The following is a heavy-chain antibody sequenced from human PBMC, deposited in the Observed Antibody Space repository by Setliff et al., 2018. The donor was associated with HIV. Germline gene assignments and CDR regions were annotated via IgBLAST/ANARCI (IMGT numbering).Heavy chain of an antibody. Sequence: SLTCTVSGASLSSGHYYWSWVRQPAGKGLEWIGRIYTSGSYHYNPSLKSRVTISLDTSKNQFSLKLSSVTAADTAVYYCARDQADVYNSLVSAAFDFWGQWAMVTVSS. CDR3: ARDQADVYNSLVSAAFDF. CDR2: IYTSGSY. D-gene: IGHD1-1*01. V-gene: IGHV4-61*02. CDR1: GASLSSGHYY. J-gene: IGHJ3*01.